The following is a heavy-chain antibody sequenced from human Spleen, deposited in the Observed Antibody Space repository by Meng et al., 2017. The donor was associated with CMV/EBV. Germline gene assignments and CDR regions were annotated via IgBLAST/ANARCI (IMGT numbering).Heavy chain of an antibody. CDR2: ISYDGSNK. D-gene: IGHD3-10*01. CDR3: AKGDQLLWFRELGLGIDY. V-gene: IGHV3-30-3*01. Sequence: GGSLRLSCAASGFTFSSYAMHWVRQAPGKGLEWVAVISYDGSNKYYADSVKGRFTISRDNAKNTLYLQMNSLRAEDTAVYYCAKGDQLLWFRELGLGIDYWGQGTLVTVSS. J-gene: IGHJ4*02. CDR1: GFTFSSYA.